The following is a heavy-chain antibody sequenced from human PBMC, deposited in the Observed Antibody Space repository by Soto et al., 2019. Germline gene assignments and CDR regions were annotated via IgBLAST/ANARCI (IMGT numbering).Heavy chain of an antibody. J-gene: IGHJ5*02. V-gene: IGHV4-34*01. CDR3: ARGGMNMTTVTNWFDP. Sequence: QVQLQRWGAGLLKPSETLSLTCAVYGGSFSGYYWSWIRQPPGKGLEWIGEINHSGSTNYNPSLKSRVTISVDTSKNQFSLKLSSVTAADTAVYYCARGGMNMTTVTNWFDPWGQGTLVTVSS. CDR2: INHSGST. CDR1: GGSFSGYY. D-gene: IGHD4-17*01.